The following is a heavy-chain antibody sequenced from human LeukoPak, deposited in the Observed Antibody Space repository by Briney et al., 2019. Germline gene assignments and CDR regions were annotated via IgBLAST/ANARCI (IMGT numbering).Heavy chain of an antibody. Sequence: ASVKVSCKASGYTFTSYDINWVRQATGQGLEWMGWMNPNSGNTGYAQKFQGRVTMTRNMSTSTVYMELSSLRSEDTAVYYCARDSNLHMDVWGKGTTVTVSS. J-gene: IGHJ6*03. CDR2: MNPNSGNT. D-gene: IGHD1-14*01. CDR1: GYTFTSYD. V-gene: IGHV1-8*01. CDR3: ARDSNLHMDV.